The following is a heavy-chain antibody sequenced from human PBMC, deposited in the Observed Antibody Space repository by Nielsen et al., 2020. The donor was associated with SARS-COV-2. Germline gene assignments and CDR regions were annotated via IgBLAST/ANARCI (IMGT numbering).Heavy chain of an antibody. J-gene: IGHJ4*02. D-gene: IGHD3-10*01. V-gene: IGHV6-1*01. CDR3: ARLVAPNYFASGTYPGSFDY. CDR2: TYYRSTWRN. CDR1: GDSVSSNSAA. Sequence: SQTLSLTRAISGDSVSSNSAAWTWIRPSPSRGLEWLGRTYYRSTWRNDYAASVQARITINPDTSKNQFSLHLNSVTAADTAVYYCARLVAPNYFASGTYPGSFDYWGQGIVVTVSS.